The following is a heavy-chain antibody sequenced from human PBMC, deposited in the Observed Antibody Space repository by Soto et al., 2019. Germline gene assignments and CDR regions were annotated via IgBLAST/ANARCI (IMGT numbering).Heavy chain of an antibody. J-gene: IGHJ5*01. CDR2: MNPNSGNT. V-gene: IGHV1-8*01. D-gene: IGHD6-19*01. CDR3: ALCSGWYEHNWFDS. CDR1: GYTFTSYD. Sequence: ASVKVSCKASGYTFTSYDINWVRQATGQGLEWMGWMNPNSGNTGYAQKFQGRVTMTRNTSISTAYMELSSLRSEDTAVYYCALCSGWYEHNWFDSWGKGTLVTVSS.